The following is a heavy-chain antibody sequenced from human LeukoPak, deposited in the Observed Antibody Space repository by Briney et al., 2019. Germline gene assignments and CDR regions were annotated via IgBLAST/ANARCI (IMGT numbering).Heavy chain of an antibody. D-gene: IGHD2-15*01. Sequence: ASETLSLTCAVYGGSFSGYYWSWIRQPPGKGLEWIGEINHSGSTNYNPSLKSRVTISVDTSKNQFSLKLSSVTAADTAVYYCARALGGYCSGGSCYIYYYYGMDVWGQGTTVTVSS. CDR2: INHSGST. CDR3: ARALGGYCSGGSCYIYYYYGMDV. CDR1: GGSFSGYY. V-gene: IGHV4-34*01. J-gene: IGHJ6*02.